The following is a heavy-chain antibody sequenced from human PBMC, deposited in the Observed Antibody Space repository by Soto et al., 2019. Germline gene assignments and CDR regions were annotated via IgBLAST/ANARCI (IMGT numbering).Heavy chain of an antibody. CDR2: ISGSGGST. Sequence: GSLRLSCAASGFTFSSYAMSGVRQAPGKGLEWVSAISGSGGSTYYADSVKGRFTISRDNSKNTLYLQMNSLRAEDTAVYYCAKPPNYYDSSGYYYGDMNYFDYWGQGTLVTVSS. CDR1: GFTFSSYA. J-gene: IGHJ4*02. CDR3: AKPPNYYDSSGYYYGDMNYFDY. V-gene: IGHV3-23*01. D-gene: IGHD3-22*01.